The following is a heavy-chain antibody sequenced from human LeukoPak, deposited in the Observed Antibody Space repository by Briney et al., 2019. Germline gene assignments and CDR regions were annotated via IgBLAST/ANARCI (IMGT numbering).Heavy chain of an antibody. V-gene: IGHV1-3*01. CDR1: GYTFTSYA. J-gene: IGHJ6*02. Sequence: ASVKVSCKASGYTFTSYAMHWVRQAPGQRLEWMGWINAGNGNTKYSQKFQGRVTMTRDTSISTAYMELSRLRSDDTAVYYCARAALRFDYYYGMDVWGQGTTVTVSS. CDR2: INAGNGNT. CDR3: ARAALRFDYYYGMDV. D-gene: IGHD3-10*01.